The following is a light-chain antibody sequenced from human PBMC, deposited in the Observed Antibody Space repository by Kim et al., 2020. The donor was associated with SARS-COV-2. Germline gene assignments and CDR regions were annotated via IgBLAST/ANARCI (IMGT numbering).Light chain of an antibody. Sequence: TSVGDRVTITCRASQGLGSWLAWYQQKPGKPPNLLIYAASRLQDGVPSRFSASESGTDFTLTITSVQPEDFATYFCQQAKAFPITFGQGTRLEIK. J-gene: IGKJ5*01. CDR3: QQAKAFPIT. CDR1: QGLGSW. V-gene: IGKV1-12*01. CDR2: AAS.